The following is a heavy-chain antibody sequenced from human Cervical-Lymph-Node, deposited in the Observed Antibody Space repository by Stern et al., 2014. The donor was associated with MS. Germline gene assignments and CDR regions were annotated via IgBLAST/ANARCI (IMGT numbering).Heavy chain of an antibody. CDR1: GGSISRDNYH. D-gene: IGHD3-16*01. CDR3: ASWGTGRPRFDY. CDR2: LSARGNT. V-gene: IGHV4-61*02. J-gene: IGHJ4*02. Sequence: QVQLQESGPGLVKPSQTLSLTCTVSGGSISRDNYHWTWIRQPAGKGLQWVGRLSARGNTDYNPSQKIQVTISFDRPKNCFPLKVPSVTAADTAVYYCASWGTGRPRFDYWGQGALVTVSS.